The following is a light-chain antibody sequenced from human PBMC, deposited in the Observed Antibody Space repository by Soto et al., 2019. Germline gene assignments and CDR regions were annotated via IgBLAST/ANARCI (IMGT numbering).Light chain of an antibody. J-gene: IGKJ1*01. CDR1: QSVSSNY. V-gene: IGKV3-20*01. Sequence: ELVLTQSPDTLSVSPGERATLSCRASQSVSSNYLAWYQQIPGQAPRPLIYGASSRVPGIPARFSGSGSGTDLNLTISRLEPEDFAVYYCQKYGSLPWTCGQGTKVEI. CDR3: QKYGSLPWT. CDR2: GAS.